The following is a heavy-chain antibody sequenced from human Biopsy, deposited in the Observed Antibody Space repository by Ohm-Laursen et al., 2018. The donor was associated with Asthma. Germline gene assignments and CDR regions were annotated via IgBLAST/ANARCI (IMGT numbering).Heavy chain of an antibody. CDR1: RFTYE. D-gene: IGHD1-1*01. CDR3: ARDGTDDAFDI. V-gene: IGHV3-30-3*01. CDR2: ISYDGSSI. J-gene: IGHJ3*02. Sequence: RSLGLSCSASRFTYEMHWVRQAPGKGLEWVAVISYDGSSIYYADSVKGRFTISRDNSKNTLSLQMNSLTAEDTAVYYCARDGTDDAFDIWGQGTVVSVSS.